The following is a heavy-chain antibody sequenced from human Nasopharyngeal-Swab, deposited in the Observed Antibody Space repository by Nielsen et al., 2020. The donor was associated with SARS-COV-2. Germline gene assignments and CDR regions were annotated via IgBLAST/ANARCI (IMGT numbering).Heavy chain of an antibody. V-gene: IGHV3-30-3*01. CDR3: ARDQGSSWYTYYYYYGMDV. D-gene: IGHD6-13*01. CDR2: ISYDGSKK. CDR1: GFTFSSYA. Sequence: GESLKISCAASGFTFSSYAMHWVRQAPGKGLEWVAVISYDGSKKYYADSVKGRFPISRDNSKNTLYLQMNSLRAEDTAVYYCARDQGSSWYTYYYYYGMDVWGQGTTVTVSS. J-gene: IGHJ6*02.